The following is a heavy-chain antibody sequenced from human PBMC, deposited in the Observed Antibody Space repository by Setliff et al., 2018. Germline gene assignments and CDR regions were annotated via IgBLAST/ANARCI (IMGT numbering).Heavy chain of an antibody. V-gene: IGHV3-23*01. CDR2: ISGTGGST. J-gene: IGHJ6*03. D-gene: IGHD4-17*01. CDR3: ARGYGAPSFYYYMDV. Sequence: PGGSLRLSCAASGFPFSSYALSWVRQAPGKGLEWVSAISGTGGSTYYADSVKGRFTISRDNAKNTLYLQMNSRRAEDTAVYYCARGYGAPSFYYYMDVWGKGTTVTVSS. CDR1: GFPFSSYA.